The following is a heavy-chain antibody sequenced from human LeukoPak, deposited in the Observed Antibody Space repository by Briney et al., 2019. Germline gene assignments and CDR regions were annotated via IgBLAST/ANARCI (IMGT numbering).Heavy chain of an antibody. D-gene: IGHD1-7*01. J-gene: IGHJ4*02. CDR1: GFTFSTAS. V-gene: IGHV3-23*01. CDR3: AKDRFSGTTPSPFDY. CDR2: FDTGFGT. Sequence: PGGSLRLSCAASGFTFSTASLHWVRQAPGRGLEWVSAFDTGFGTYYPDSVKGRFTISRDNSKNTLYLQMNSLRAEDTAVYYCAKDRFSGTTPSPFDYWGQGTLVTVSS.